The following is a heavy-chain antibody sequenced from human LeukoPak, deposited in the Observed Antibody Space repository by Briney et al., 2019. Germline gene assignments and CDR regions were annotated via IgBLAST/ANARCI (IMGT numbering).Heavy chain of an antibody. V-gene: IGHV3-7*01. Sequence: GGSLRLSCAVSGFSIGSSWMSWVLQTPGKGLEWVADMNEDGSGTYYVDSVKGRFTVSRDNAQNSVYLQMNSLRVEDTGVYYCARDPAWGAIDYWGQGTLVTVSS. CDR2: MNEDGSGT. J-gene: IGHJ4*02. CDR1: GFSIGSSW. CDR3: ARDPAWGAIDY. D-gene: IGHD7-27*01.